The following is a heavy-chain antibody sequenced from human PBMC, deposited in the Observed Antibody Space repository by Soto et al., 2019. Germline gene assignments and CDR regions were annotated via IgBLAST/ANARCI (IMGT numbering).Heavy chain of an antibody. D-gene: IGHD1-26*01. J-gene: IGHJ6*02. CDR2: INPNSGGT. CDR1: GYTFTGYY. V-gene: IGHV1-2*04. CDR3: ARGGSYYTDYYYYGMDV. Sequence: ASVKVCCKASGYTFTGYYRHWVRQAPGQGLEWMGWINPNSGGTNYAQKFQGWVTMTRDTSISTAYMELSRLRSDDTAVYYCARGGSYYTDYYYYGMDVWGQGTTVTVSS.